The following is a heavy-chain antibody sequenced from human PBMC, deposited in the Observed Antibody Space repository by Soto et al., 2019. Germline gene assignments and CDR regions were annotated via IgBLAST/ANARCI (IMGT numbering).Heavy chain of an antibody. Sequence: SETLSLTCAVYGESFSAYYWTWIRQPPGKGLEWIGEINHSGSTKYNPSLRSRVTVSVDTSKHQFSLKLSSVTAADTAVYYCASSNIAAAGFYYYGMDVWGRGTTVTVSS. CDR3: ASSNIAAAGFYYYGMDV. CDR2: INHSGST. CDR1: GESFSAYY. J-gene: IGHJ6*02. D-gene: IGHD6-13*01. V-gene: IGHV4-34*01.